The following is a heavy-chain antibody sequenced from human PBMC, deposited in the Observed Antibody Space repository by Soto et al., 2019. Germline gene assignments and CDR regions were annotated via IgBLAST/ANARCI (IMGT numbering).Heavy chain of an antibody. J-gene: IGHJ6*02. Sequence: ASVKVSCKASGYTFTGYYMHWVRQAPGQGLEWMGWINPNSGGTNYAQKLQGRVTMTRDTSISTAYMELSRLRSDDTAVYYCARDPYCSSTSCYSRTWYYGMDVWGQGTTVIVSS. V-gene: IGHV1-2*02. CDR1: GYTFTGYY. D-gene: IGHD2-2*01. CDR2: INPNSGGT. CDR3: ARDPYCSSTSCYSRTWYYGMDV.